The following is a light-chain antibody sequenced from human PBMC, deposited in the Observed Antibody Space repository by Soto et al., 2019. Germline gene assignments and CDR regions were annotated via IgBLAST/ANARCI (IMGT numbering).Light chain of an antibody. CDR3: QQYYNLPIT. CDR2: DAS. V-gene: IGKV1-33*01. J-gene: IGKJ5*01. Sequence: DIQMTPSQSSLSASVVDRVTSTCQASQDIANYLNWYQQKPGKAPNLLIYDASILQTGVPSRFSGGGFGTDFTLTISSLQPEDIATYYCQQYYNLPITFGQGTRLEI. CDR1: QDIANY.